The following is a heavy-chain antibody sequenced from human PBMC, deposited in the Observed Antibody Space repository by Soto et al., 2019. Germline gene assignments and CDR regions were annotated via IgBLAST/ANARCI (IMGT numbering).Heavy chain of an antibody. D-gene: IGHD3-9*01. Sequence: QVQLVESGGGVVQPGRSLRLSCAASGFIFSGYAMHWVRQAPGKGLEWVAVISCDGNTQYYADSVKGRFTVSRDNSNNMLYVQMNNLRDEETAMYYCAKETNAYEINFWGQGTLVTVSS. CDR2: ISCDGNTQ. J-gene: IGHJ4*02. CDR1: GFIFSGYA. CDR3: AKETNAYEINF. V-gene: IGHV3-30*14.